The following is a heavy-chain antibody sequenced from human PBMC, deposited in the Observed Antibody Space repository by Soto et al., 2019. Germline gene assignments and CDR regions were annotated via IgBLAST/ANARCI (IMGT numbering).Heavy chain of an antibody. D-gene: IGHD1-1*01. CDR3: SRRLSGPKEEYNAYYFYGLDV. J-gene: IGHJ6*02. Sequence: GESLKISCQGSGYSFTSHWITWVRQTPGKGLEWMGRIDPSDSYTNYSPSFQGRVTISADRSISTAFLQWSSLEASDTAIYYCSRRLSGPKEEYNAYYFYGLDVWGQGTTVTVSS. CDR1: GYSFTSHW. V-gene: IGHV5-10-1*01. CDR2: IDPSDSYT.